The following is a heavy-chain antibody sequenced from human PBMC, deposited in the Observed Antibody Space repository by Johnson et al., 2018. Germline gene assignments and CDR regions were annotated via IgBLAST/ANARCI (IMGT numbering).Heavy chain of an antibody. Sequence: QVQLQESGPGLVKPTETLSLTCTVSGGSIRSYSWSWIRQPPGKGLEWLGYIYSSGSTNDNPSLTSRVTTSVDTSKNHFSLKLSSVTAAAPAVYYGARVGGSSSAGYFYYYYMVVWGKGTTVTVSS. V-gene: IGHV4-59*12. D-gene: IGHD6-6*01. CDR3: ARVGGSSSAGYFYYYYMVV. J-gene: IGHJ6*03. CDR2: IYSSGST. CDR1: GGSIRSYS.